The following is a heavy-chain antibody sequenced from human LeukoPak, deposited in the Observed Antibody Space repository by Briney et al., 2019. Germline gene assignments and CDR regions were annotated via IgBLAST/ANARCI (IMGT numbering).Heavy chain of an antibody. CDR1: GGSISSSSYY. CDR2: IYYSGST. D-gene: IGHD2-15*01. Sequence: PSETLSLTCTVSGGSISSSSYYWGWIRQPPGKGLEWIGSIYYSGSTYYNPSLKSRVTISVDTSKNQFSLKLSSGTAADTAVYYCARRNCSGGSCYALGAFDIWGQGTMVTVSS. CDR3: ARRNCSGGSCYALGAFDI. V-gene: IGHV4-39*01. J-gene: IGHJ3*02.